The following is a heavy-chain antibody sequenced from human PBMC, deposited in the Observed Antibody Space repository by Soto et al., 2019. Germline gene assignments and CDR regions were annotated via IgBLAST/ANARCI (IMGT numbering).Heavy chain of an antibody. CDR1: GGALSDYF. CDR3: ARGGISHWAYFYYMDV. V-gene: IGHV4-34*01. CDR2: INHLGSI. Sequence: SETLSLTGVVSGGALSDYFWSWIRQPPGMALEWIGEINHLGSINYNPSLKSRVTMSVDTSKNQFSLTLNSVTAADTATYYCARGGISHWAYFYYMDVWDRGTTVTVS. D-gene: IGHD2-21*01. J-gene: IGHJ6*03.